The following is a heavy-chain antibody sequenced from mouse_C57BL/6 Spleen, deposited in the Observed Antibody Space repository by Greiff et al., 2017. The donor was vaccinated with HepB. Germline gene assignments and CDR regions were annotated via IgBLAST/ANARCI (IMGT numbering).Heavy chain of an antibody. V-gene: IGHV1-69*01. CDR3: ASRGITTVVATRYFDV. J-gene: IGHJ1*03. CDR2: IDPSDSYT. Sequence: QVQLQQPGAELVMPGASVKLSCKASGYTFTSYWMHWVKQRPGQGLEWIGEIDPSDSYTNYNQKFKGKSTLTVDKSSSTAYMQLSSLTSEDSAVYYCASRGITTVVATRYFDVWGTGTTVTVSS. CDR1: GYTFTSYW. D-gene: IGHD1-1*01.